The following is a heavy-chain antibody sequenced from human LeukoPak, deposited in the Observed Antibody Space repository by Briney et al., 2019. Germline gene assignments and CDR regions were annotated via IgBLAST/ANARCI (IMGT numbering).Heavy chain of an antibody. J-gene: IGHJ3*02. D-gene: IGHD3-3*01. CDR2: ISGSGGST. V-gene: IGHV3-23*01. CDR1: GFTVSSNY. CDR3: AKRRRSGWSGYPQDAFDI. Sequence: GGSLRLSCAASGFTVSSNYMSWVRQAPGKGLEWVSAISGSGGSTYYADSVKGRFTISRDNSKNTLYLQMNSLRAEDTAVYYCAKRRRSGWSGYPQDAFDIWGQGTMVTVSS.